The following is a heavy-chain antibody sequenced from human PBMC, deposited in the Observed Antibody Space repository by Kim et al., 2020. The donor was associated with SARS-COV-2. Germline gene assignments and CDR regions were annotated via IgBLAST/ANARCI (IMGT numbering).Heavy chain of an antibody. CDR3: AKDRSNHPIRDSGSAAGY. CDR1: GFTFSSYG. J-gene: IGHJ4*02. Sequence: GGSLRLSCAASGFTFSSYGMHWVRQAPGKGLEWVAVISYDGSNKYYADSVKGRFTISRDNSKNTLYLQMNSLRAEDTAVYYCAKDRSNHPIRDSGSAAGYWGQGTLVTVSS. V-gene: IGHV3-30*18. CDR2: ISYDGSNK. D-gene: IGHD1-26*01.